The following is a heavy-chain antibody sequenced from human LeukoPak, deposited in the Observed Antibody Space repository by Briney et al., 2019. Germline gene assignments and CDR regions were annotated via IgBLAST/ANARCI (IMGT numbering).Heavy chain of an antibody. Sequence: GGSLRLSCAASGFTFSSYGMHWVRQAPGKGLEWVAVISYDGSNKYYADSVKGRFTISRDNSKNTLYLQMNSLRAEDTAVYYCASQLIVATSPPHDYWGQGTLVTVSS. D-gene: IGHD5-12*01. J-gene: IGHJ4*02. V-gene: IGHV3-30*19. CDR1: GFTFSSYG. CDR2: ISYDGSNK. CDR3: ASQLIVATSPPHDY.